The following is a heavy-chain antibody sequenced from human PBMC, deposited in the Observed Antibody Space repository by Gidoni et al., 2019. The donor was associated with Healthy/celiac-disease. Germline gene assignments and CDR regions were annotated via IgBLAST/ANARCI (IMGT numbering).Heavy chain of an antibody. Sequence: EVQLVESGGGLVKPGGSLRLSCAASGFTFSSYSMNWVRQAPGKVLEWVSSISSSSSYIYYADSVKGRFTISRDNAKNSLYLQMNSLRAEDTAVYYCARDLHDSSGYYFFDYWGQGTLVTVSS. J-gene: IGHJ4*02. CDR3: ARDLHDSSGYYFFDY. CDR1: GFTFSSYS. CDR2: ISSSSSYI. V-gene: IGHV3-21*01. D-gene: IGHD3-22*01.